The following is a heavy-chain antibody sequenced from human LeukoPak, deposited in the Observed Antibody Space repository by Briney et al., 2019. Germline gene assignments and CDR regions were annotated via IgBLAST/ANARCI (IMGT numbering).Heavy chain of an antibody. V-gene: IGHV4-4*07. CDR3: ARERLVVVPAAIPDAFDI. Sequence: SETLSLTCTVSGGSISRYYWSWIRQPAGKGLEWIGRIYTSGSTNYNPSLKSRVTMSVDTSKNQFSLKLSSVTAADTAVYYCARERLVVVPAAIPDAFDIWGQGTMVTVSS. D-gene: IGHD2-2*02. J-gene: IGHJ3*02. CDR2: IYTSGST. CDR1: GGSISRYY.